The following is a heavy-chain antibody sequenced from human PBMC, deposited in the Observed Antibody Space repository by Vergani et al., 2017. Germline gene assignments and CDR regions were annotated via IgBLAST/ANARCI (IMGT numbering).Heavy chain of an antibody. CDR3: ARRRAYCSSTSCQGGQVHY. V-gene: IGHV4-34*01. D-gene: IGHD2-2*01. Sequence: QVQLQQWGAGLLKPSETLSLTCAVYGGSFSGYYWSWIRQPPGKGLEWIGEINHSGSTNYNPSLKSRVTISVDTSKNQFSLKLRSVTAADTAVYYCARRRAYCSSTSCQGGQVHYWGQGTLVTVSS. CDR2: INHSGST. CDR1: GGSFSGYY. J-gene: IGHJ4*02.